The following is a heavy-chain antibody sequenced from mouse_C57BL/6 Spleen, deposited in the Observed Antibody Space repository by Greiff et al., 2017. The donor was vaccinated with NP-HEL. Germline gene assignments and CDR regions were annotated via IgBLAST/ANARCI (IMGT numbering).Heavy chain of an antibody. D-gene: IGHD2-4*01. Sequence: VKLQQPGAELVRPGSSVKLSCKASGYTFTSYWMHWVKQRPIQGLEWIGNIDPSDSETHYNQKFKDKATLTVDKSSSTAYMQLSSLTSEDSAVYYCARQGDYDGYAMDYWGQGTSVTVSS. CDR2: IDPSDSET. V-gene: IGHV1-52*01. CDR3: ARQGDYDGYAMDY. J-gene: IGHJ4*01. CDR1: GYTFTSYW.